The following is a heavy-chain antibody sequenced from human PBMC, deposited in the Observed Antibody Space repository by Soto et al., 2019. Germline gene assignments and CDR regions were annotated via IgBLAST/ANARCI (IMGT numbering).Heavy chain of an antibody. CDR3: ARGPVVFSYPHYYYYYGMDV. J-gene: IGHJ6*02. V-gene: IGHV1-8*01. CDR1: GYTFTSYD. D-gene: IGHD1-26*01. Sequence: QVQLVQSGAEVKKPGASVKVSCKASGYTFTSYDINWVRQATGQGLEWMGWMNPNSGNTGYAQKFQGRVTMTKNTSISTAYMELSSLRSEDTAVYYCARGPVVFSYPHYYYYYGMDVWGQGTTVTVSS. CDR2: MNPNSGNT.